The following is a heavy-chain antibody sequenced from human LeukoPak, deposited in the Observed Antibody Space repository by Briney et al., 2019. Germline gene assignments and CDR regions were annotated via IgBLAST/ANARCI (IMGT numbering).Heavy chain of an antibody. D-gene: IGHD3-10*01. CDR2: IYDSGST. CDR1: GGSFSGYY. Sequence: PSETLSLTCAVYGGSFSGYYWSWIRQPPGKGLEWIGYIYDSGSTNYNPSLKSRVTISLDTSKKQFSLKLTSVTATGTAVSYCARHYYGSGSSPMDVWGQGTTVTVSS. J-gene: IGHJ6*02. CDR3: ARHYYGSGSSPMDV. V-gene: IGHV4-59*08.